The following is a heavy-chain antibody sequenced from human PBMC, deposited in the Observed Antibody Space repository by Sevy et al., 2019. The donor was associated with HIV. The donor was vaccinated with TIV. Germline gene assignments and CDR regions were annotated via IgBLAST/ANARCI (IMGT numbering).Heavy chain of an antibody. J-gene: IGHJ4*02. D-gene: IGHD2-15*01. CDR1: GFTFSKYS. V-gene: IGHV3-23*01. CDR2: LSFGCGEI. Sequence: VGSLRLSCAASGFTFSKYSMSWVRQPPGKGLEWVSTLSFGCGEINYADSVKGRFTISRDNSKSSVYLQMNNLRPEDTAVYYCARERWTKPHDYWGQGTLVTVSS. CDR3: ARERWTKPHDY.